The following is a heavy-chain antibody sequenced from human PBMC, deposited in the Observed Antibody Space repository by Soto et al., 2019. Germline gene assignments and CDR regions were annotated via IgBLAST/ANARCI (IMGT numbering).Heavy chain of an antibody. D-gene: IGHD5-12*01. V-gene: IGHV4-31*03. CDR2: MYYTGST. J-gene: IGHJ6*02. CDR1: GVSISSGAYY. Sequence: QVQLQESGPGLVEPSQTLSLTCTVSGVSISSGAYYWSWIRQLPGKGLEWIAYMYYTGSTFYNPSLKSRVSMSVDTSKSQLSLKLSSVTAADTDVYYCATIGGATLSRTGPPSLYYKYGMDVWGQGTTVIVSS. CDR3: ATIGGATLSRTGPPSLYYKYGMDV.